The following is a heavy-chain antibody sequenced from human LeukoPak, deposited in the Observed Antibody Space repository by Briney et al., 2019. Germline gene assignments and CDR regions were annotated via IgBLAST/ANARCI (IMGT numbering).Heavy chain of an antibody. J-gene: IGHJ4*02. V-gene: IGHV3-30-3*01. CDR2: ISYDGGNK. Sequence: GGSLRLSCAASGFTFSSYAMHWVRQAPGKGLEWVAVISYDGGNKYYADSVKGRFTISRDNSKNTLYLQMDSLRAEDTAVYYCARDPFRNRILDYWGQGTLVTVSS. D-gene: IGHD1-14*01. CDR3: ARDPFRNRILDY. CDR1: GFTFSSYA.